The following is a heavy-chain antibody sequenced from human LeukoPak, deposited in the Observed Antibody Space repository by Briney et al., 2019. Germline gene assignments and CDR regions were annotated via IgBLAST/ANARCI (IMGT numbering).Heavy chain of an antibody. D-gene: IGHD1-14*01. V-gene: IGHV4-61*01. CDR2: IHYSGST. CDR3: ARTGSTGGY. J-gene: IGHJ4*02. Sequence: SETLSLTCTVSGGSVSGGNYYCSWTRQSPGKGLEWIGYIHYSGSTVYSPSLKSRVTMSIDTSKNQFSLNLSSATAADTAVYYCARTGSTGGYWGQGTLVTVSS. CDR1: GGSVSGGNYY.